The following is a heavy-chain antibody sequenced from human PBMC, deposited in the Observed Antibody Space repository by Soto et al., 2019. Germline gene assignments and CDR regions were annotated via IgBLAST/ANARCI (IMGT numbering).Heavy chain of an antibody. CDR3: GSGGTTVERRFGC. D-gene: IGHD4-4*01. CDR2: IIPILDTT. CDR1: GGTSSSYA. V-gene: IGHV1-69*01. J-gene: IGHJ4*02. Sequence: QVQVVQSGAEVNKPGSSVRVSCKASGGTSSSYAITWLRQAPGQGLEWMGGIIPILDTTDYAQKFQGRVTFTADESTGTVYMELSSLTSEELAVYYCGSGGTTVERRFGCWGQGSLVTVCS.